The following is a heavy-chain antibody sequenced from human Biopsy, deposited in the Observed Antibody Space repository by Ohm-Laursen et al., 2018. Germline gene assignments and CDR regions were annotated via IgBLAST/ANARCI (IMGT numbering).Heavy chain of an antibody. CDR3: ARAAFGPFDY. D-gene: IGHD3-16*01. V-gene: IGHV4-61*01. J-gene: IGHJ4*02. CDR1: GGSVSSGSHY. CDR2: IYYNGSS. Sequence: SETLSLTCTVSGGSVSSGSHYWSWIRQPPGKGLEWIGFIYYNGSSKYNPSLKSRVTISVDTSKNQFSLRLSSVTAADTAVYYCARAAFGPFDYWGQGTQVTVSS.